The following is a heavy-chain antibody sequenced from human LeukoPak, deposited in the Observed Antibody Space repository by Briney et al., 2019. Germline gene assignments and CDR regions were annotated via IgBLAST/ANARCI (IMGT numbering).Heavy chain of an antibody. J-gene: IGHJ3*02. CDR1: AGSINSDDYY. CDR2: IYSPGT. Sequence: PSQTLSLTCTVSAGSINSDDYYWSWIRQPAGKGLEWIGRIYSPGTNYNYNPSLKSRVTISIDTSKNQFSLKLTSVTAGDTAVYYCARGIGTSYESSRDAFDIWGQGTMATVSS. D-gene: IGHD3-22*01. CDR3: ARGIGTSYESSRDAFDI. V-gene: IGHV4-61*02.